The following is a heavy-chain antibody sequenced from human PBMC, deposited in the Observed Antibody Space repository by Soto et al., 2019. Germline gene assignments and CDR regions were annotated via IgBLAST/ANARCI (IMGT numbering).Heavy chain of an antibody. J-gene: IGHJ3*01. Sequence: DVPLVESGGGLIQPGESLRLSCAAFGLTISGKKYVAWVRQAPGKGLEWVSALYDVDGSFYADSVTGRFTTSSDSSKTTVYLQMNDLRPDDTAVYYCATWNEREHAFDVWGQGTTVTISS. D-gene: IGHD1-1*01. CDR2: LYDVDGS. CDR1: GLTISGKKY. V-gene: IGHV3-53*01. CDR3: ATWNEREHAFDV.